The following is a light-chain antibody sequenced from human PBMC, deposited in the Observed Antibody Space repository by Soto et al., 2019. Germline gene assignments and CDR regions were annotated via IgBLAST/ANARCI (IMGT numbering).Light chain of an antibody. Sequence: XXPGERATLSCRASQSVSSNVAWYQQKPGQAPRLLIYGASTRATGIPARFSGSGSGTEFTLTISSLQSEDFAVYYCQQYNYWPPLTFGGGTKVEI. CDR2: GAS. V-gene: IGKV3-15*01. CDR1: QSVSSN. CDR3: QQYNYWPPLT. J-gene: IGKJ4*01.